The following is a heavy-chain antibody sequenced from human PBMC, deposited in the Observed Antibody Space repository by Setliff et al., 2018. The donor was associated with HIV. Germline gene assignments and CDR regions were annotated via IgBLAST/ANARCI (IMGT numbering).Heavy chain of an antibody. CDR1: SGSLSGYY. Sequence: SETLSLTCAVYSGSLSGYYWNWIRQPPGKGLEWIGEINQSGRSNYNPSLKSRVIISIDTSKNQFALKLSSVTAADTAMYYCARGPPGSSIGWYVGYWGQGTQVTVSS. CDR2: INQSGRS. V-gene: IGHV4-34*01. CDR3: ARGPPGSSIGWYVGY. D-gene: IGHD6-19*01. J-gene: IGHJ4*02.